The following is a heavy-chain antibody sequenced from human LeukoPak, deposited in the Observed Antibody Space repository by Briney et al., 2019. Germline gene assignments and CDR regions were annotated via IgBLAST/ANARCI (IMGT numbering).Heavy chain of an antibody. J-gene: IGHJ3*02. D-gene: IGHD7-27*01. CDR1: GGTFSSYA. V-gene: IGHV1-69*05. CDR3: AGAVGLTGDGDAFDI. Sequence: VASVKVSCKASGGTFSSYAISWVRQAPGQGLEWMGGIIPTFGTANYAQKFQGRVTITTDESTSTAYMGLSSLRSEDTAVYYCAGAVGLTGDGDAFDIWGQGTMVTVSS. CDR2: IIPTFGTA.